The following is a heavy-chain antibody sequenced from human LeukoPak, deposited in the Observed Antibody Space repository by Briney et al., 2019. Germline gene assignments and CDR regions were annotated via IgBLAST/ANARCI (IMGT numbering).Heavy chain of an antibody. CDR3: AGDLSSTSNWEFDY. CDR1: GYTFTSYF. V-gene: IGHV1-2*06. Sequence: VSVKVSCKASGYTFTSYFMHWVRQAPGQGLEWMGRINLNSGGTYYAQNFQGRVTMTRDTSISTAYVELSRLTSDDTAVYYCAGDLSSTSNWEFDYWGQGTLVTVSS. CDR2: INLNSGGT. D-gene: IGHD1-26*01. J-gene: IGHJ4*02.